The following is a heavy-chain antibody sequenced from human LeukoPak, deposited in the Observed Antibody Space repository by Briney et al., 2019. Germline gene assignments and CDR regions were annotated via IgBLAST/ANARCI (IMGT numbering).Heavy chain of an antibody. V-gene: IGHV3-73*01. CDR2: IRSKANNYAT. CDR1: GFTFSASA. CDR3: TRPNLWFGEPTDY. J-gene: IGHJ4*02. D-gene: IGHD3-10*01. Sequence: GGSLRLSCAASGFTFSASAMHWVRQASGKGLEWVGRIRSKANNYATAYGASVKGRFTISRDDSKNTAYLQMNSLKTEDTAVYFCTRPNLWFGEPTDYWGQGTLVTVSS.